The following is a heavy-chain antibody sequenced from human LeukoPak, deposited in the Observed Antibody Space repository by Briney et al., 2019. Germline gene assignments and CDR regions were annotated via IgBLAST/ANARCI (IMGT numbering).Heavy chain of an antibody. CDR1: GDSISSRTYY. Sequence: SETLSLTCSVSGDSISSRTYYWTWIRQHPEKGLEWIGYIWNSGSTNYNPALKSRVTISVDTSRNQFSLKLTSVTAADTAIYYCARDVSSMFPNWFDPWGQGILVIVSS. CDR3: ARDVSSMFPNWFDP. D-gene: IGHD6-6*01. V-gene: IGHV4-31*03. CDR2: IWNSGST. J-gene: IGHJ5*02.